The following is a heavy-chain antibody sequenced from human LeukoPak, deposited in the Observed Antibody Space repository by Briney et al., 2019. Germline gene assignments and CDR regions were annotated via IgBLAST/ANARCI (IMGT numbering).Heavy chain of an antibody. CDR3: AKAGRGYYYDSSGYPKTYIDY. Sequence: PGGSLRLSCTASGFMFSAYSMNWVRQAPGKGLEWVSSISSSSGNIYYADSVKGRFTISRDNSKNTLYLQMNSLRAEDTAVYYCAKAGRGYYYDSSGYPKTYIDYWGQGTLVTVSS. V-gene: IGHV3-21*04. CDR1: GFMFSAYS. CDR2: ISSSSGNI. D-gene: IGHD3-22*01. J-gene: IGHJ4*02.